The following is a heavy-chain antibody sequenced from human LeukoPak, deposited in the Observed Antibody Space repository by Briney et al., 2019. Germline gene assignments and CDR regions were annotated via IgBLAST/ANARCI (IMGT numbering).Heavy chain of an antibody. CDR1: GFTFSSYA. CDR2: ITASGGNT. V-gene: IGHV3-23*01. Sequence: GGSLRLSCVASGFTFSSYAMGWVRQAPGKGLEWVSAITASGGNTYYADSVKGRFTISIDNSKNTLYLQVNSLRAEDTAVYYCAKGNGYSYGRYYFDYWGQGTLVTVSS. J-gene: IGHJ4*02. CDR3: AKGNGYSYGRYYFDY. D-gene: IGHD5-18*01.